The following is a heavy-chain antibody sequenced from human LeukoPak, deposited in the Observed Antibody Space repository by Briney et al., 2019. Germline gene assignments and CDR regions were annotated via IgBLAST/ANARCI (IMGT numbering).Heavy chain of an antibody. CDR1: GGSFSGYY. CDR3: ARRHCSSTSCYSPKYYFDY. Sequence: SETLSLTCAVYGGSFSGYYWSWIRQPPGKGLEWIGEINHSGSTNYNPSLKSRVTISVDTSKNQFSLKLGSVTAADTAVYYCARRHCSSTSCYSPKYYFDYWGQGTLVTVSS. J-gene: IGHJ4*02. CDR2: INHSGST. V-gene: IGHV4-34*01. D-gene: IGHD2-2*01.